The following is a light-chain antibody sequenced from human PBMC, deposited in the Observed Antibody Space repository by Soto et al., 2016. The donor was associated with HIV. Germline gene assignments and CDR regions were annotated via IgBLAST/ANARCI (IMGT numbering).Light chain of an antibody. CDR1: QDIYNY. V-gene: IGKV1-27*01. CDR2: AAI. J-gene: IGKJ4*01. CDR3: QKYNGVIT. Sequence: DIQMTQSPSSLSGSIGDRVSITCRASQDIYNYLAWYQQKPGKVPRLLISAAINLESGVPSRFRGSGSGTEFTLTITSLQPEDIATYYCQKYNGVITFGGGTKVEI.